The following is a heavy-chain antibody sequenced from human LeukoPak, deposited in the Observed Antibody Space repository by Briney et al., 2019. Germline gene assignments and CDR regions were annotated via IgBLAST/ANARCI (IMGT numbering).Heavy chain of an antibody. D-gene: IGHD3-10*01. V-gene: IGHV1-2*02. CDR2: INPKSGGT. Sequence: ASVKVSCKASGYTFTDYYVHWVRQAPGQGLECMGWINPKSGGTSYAQKFQGRVTMTRDTSISTAYMELGRLRSDDTAVYYCARGGREYGDYWGQGTLVTVSS. CDR3: ARGGREYGDY. J-gene: IGHJ4*02. CDR1: GYTFTDYY.